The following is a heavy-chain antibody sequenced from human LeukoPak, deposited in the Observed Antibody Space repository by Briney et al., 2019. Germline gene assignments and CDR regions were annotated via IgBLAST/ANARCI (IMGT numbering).Heavy chain of an antibody. Sequence: GGSLRLSCAASGFTFSSYSMNWVRQAPGKGLEWVSVIYTGGSTYYADSVKGRFTISRDNSKTTLYLQMNSLRAEDTAVYYCAREDTNYGRTIFDYWGQGTLVTVSS. J-gene: IGHJ4*02. V-gene: IGHV3-53*01. D-gene: IGHD4-11*01. CDR3: AREDTNYGRTIFDY. CDR2: IYTGGST. CDR1: GFTFSSYS.